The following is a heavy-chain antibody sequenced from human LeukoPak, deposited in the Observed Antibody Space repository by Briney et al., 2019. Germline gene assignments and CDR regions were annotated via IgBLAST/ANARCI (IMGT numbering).Heavy chain of an antibody. CDR2: IIPIFGTA. Sequence: SVKVSCKASGGTFSSYAISWVRQAPGQGLEWMGGIIPIFGTANYAQKFQGRVTITADESTSTAYMELSSLRSEDTAVYYCARAPAYYYGSGSLDYWGQGTLVTVSS. J-gene: IGHJ4*02. V-gene: IGHV1-69*13. CDR1: GGTFSSYA. CDR3: ARAPAYYYGSGSLDY. D-gene: IGHD3-10*01.